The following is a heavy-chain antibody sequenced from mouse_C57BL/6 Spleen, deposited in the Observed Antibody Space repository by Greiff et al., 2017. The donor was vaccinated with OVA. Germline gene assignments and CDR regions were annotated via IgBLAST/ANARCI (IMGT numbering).Heavy chain of an antibody. J-gene: IGHJ4*01. Sequence: EVKLQESGPGLVKPSQSLSLTCSVTGYSITSGYYWNWIRQFPGNKLEWMGYISYDGSNNYNPSLKNRISITRDTSKNQFFLKLNSVTTEDTATYYCARGRDSRAMDYWGQGTSVTVSS. V-gene: IGHV3-6*01. D-gene: IGHD3-3*01. CDR3: ARGRDSRAMDY. CDR2: ISYDGSN. CDR1: GYSITSGYY.